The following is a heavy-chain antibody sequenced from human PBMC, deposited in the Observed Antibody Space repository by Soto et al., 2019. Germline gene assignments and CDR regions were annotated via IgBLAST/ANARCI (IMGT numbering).Heavy chain of an antibody. V-gene: IGHV1-8*01. J-gene: IGHJ4*02. CDR1: GYTFTSYD. Sequence: ASVKVSCKASGYTFTSYDINWVRQATGQGLEWMGWMNPNSGNTGYAQKFQGRVTMTRNTSISTAYMELSSLRSEDTAVYYGARVPLEGLRFLRDEYFDYWGQGTLVTVSS. CDR2: MNPNSGNT. CDR3: ARVPLEGLRFLRDEYFDY. D-gene: IGHD3-3*01.